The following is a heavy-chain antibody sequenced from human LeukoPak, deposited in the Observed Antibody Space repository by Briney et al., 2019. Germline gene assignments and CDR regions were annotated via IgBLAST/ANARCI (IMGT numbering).Heavy chain of an antibody. J-gene: IGHJ6*03. CDR1: GGSISSGDFY. V-gene: IGHV4-61*02. D-gene: IGHD3-10*01. CDR3: ARDFELRITMGPYDYYYYYMDV. Sequence: SQTLSLTCTVSGGSISSGDFYWSWIRQPAGKGLEWIGRIYTSGSTNYNPSLKSRVTISVDTSKNQFSLKLSSVTAADTAVYYCARDFELRITMGPYDYYYYYMDVWGKGTTVTISS. CDR2: IYTSGST.